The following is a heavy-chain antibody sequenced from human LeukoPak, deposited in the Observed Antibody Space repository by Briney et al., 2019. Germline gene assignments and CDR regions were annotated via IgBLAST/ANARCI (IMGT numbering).Heavy chain of an antibody. Sequence: SETLSLTCTVSGGSISSYYWNWIRQPPGKGLEWIGYIYSSGITNYNPSLRSRGTISVATSRNQFSLRLTSVTAEDTAIYYCARRAYYDSSGFHPTSGYFDLWGRGTLVTVSS. CDR1: GGSISSYY. V-gene: IGHV4-4*08. J-gene: IGHJ2*01. D-gene: IGHD3-16*01. CDR3: ARRAYYDSSGFHPTSGYFDL. CDR2: IYSSGIT.